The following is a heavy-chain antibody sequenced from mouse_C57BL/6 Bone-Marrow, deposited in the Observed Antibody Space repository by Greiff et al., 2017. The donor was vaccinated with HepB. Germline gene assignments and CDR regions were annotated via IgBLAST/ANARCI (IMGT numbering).Heavy chain of an antibody. J-gene: IGHJ3*01. V-gene: IGHV1-15*01. CDR1: GYTFTDYE. CDR3: TRSGDYDGVPWFAY. D-gene: IGHD2-4*01. Sequence: VKLQQSGAELVRPGASVTLSCKASGYTFTDYEMHWVKQTPVHGLEWIGAIDPETGGTAYNQKFKGKAILTADKSSSTAYMELRSLTSEDSAVYYCTRSGDYDGVPWFAYWGQGTLVTVSA. CDR2: IDPETGGT.